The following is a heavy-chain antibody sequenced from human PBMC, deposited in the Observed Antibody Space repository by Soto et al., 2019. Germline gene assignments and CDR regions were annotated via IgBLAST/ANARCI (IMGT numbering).Heavy chain of an antibody. J-gene: IGHJ4*02. CDR2: INQDGSER. CDR1: GFPFSSYW. V-gene: IGHV3-7*01. CDR3: ARDRGGLGY. D-gene: IGHD3-16*01. Sequence: EVQLVESGGGLVQPGGSLRLSCAASGFPFSSYWMSWVRQAPGKGLEWVANINQDGSERYYVDAVKGRFTISRDNSKNFVYRQGNGLTAEDAAVYFCARDRGGLGYWGQGTLVTVSS.